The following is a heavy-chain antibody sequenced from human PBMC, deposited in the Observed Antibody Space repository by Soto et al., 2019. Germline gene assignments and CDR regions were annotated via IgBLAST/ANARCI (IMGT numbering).Heavy chain of an antibody. CDR3: AKGRGGWYSVFDY. CDR1: GFTFSSYA. Sequence: EVQLLESGGGLVQPGGSLRLSCAASGFTFSSYAMSWVRQAPGKGLEWVSAISGSGGSTYYADSVKGRFTISRDNSKNTLYLQMSSLRAEDTAVYYCAKGRGGWYSVFDYWGQGTLVTVSS. CDR2: ISGSGGST. D-gene: IGHD6-19*01. V-gene: IGHV3-23*01. J-gene: IGHJ4*02.